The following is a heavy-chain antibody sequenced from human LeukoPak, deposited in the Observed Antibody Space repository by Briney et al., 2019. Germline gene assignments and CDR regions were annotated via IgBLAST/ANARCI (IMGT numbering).Heavy chain of an antibody. Sequence: ASVKVSCKASGYTFTSYDINWVRQATGQGLEWMGWMNPNSGNTGYAQKFQGRVTMTRNTSISTVYMELSSLRSEDTAVYYCARGGSRYGDYGDTDLFDYWGQGTLVTVSS. CDR1: GYTFTSYD. CDR2: MNPNSGNT. D-gene: IGHD4-17*01. V-gene: IGHV1-8*01. CDR3: ARGGSRYGDYGDTDLFDY. J-gene: IGHJ4*02.